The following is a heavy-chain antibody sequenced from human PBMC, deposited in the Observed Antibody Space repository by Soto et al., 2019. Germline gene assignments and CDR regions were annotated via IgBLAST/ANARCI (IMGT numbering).Heavy chain of an antibody. V-gene: IGHV4-59*03. CDR1: GGSISSYF. J-gene: IGHJ3*02. CDR2: IYDSGDA. Sequence: SETLSLTCSVSGGSISSYFKSWIRQAPGKGLEWIGCIYDSGDANYNPSLKSRVAISLDTSKNQFSLKLSSVTAADAAVYYCVSSRTAVSGDALDIWALGTMVTVS. CDR3: VSSRTAVSGDALDI. D-gene: IGHD2-21*02.